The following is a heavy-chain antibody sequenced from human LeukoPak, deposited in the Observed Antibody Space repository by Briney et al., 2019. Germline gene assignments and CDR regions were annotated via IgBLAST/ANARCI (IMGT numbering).Heavy chain of an antibody. CDR2: INDSGGNT. V-gene: IGHV3-23*01. CDR3: AKETRVAGWYSDY. CDR1: GFTFSSYP. Sequence: GGSLRLSCAASGFTFSSYPVSWVRQAPGKGLEWVSSINDSGGNTYNADSVKGRFTISRDNSKNTLYLQMNSLRAEDTAVYYCAKETRVAGWYSDYWGQGTLVAVSS. D-gene: IGHD6-19*01. J-gene: IGHJ4*02.